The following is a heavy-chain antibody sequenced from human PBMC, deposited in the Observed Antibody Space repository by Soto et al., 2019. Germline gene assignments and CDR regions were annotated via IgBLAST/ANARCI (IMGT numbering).Heavy chain of an antibody. J-gene: IGHJ3*02. Sequence: PSETLSLTCTVSGDSISSGGSYWNWIRQRPGKGLEWMGYIFYSGSFYYTPSLRGRVMMSADTSKNQFYLRLSSVTAADTAVYYCARDQQYCSGGSCYSTDAFDIWGQGTMVTVSS. V-gene: IGHV4-31*03. CDR3: ARDQQYCSGGSCYSTDAFDI. CDR1: GDSISSGGSY. D-gene: IGHD2-15*01. CDR2: IFYSGSF.